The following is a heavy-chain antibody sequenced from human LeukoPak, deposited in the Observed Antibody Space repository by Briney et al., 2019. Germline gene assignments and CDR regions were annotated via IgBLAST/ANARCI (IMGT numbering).Heavy chain of an antibody. CDR1: GFTFSSYA. D-gene: IGHD5/OR15-5a*01. Sequence: GGSLRLSCAASGFTFSSYAMSWVRQAPGKGLEWVSTISGSGDNTYCADSVKGRFTISRDNSKNTLYLQMNNLRAEDTAVYYCANLVSTGGGYWGQGTLVTVSS. CDR3: ANLVSTGGGY. CDR2: ISGSGDNT. J-gene: IGHJ4*02. V-gene: IGHV3-23*01.